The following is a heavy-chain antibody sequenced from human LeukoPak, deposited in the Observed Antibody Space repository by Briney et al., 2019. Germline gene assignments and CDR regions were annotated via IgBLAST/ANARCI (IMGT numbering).Heavy chain of an antibody. J-gene: IGHJ4*02. CDR1: GFTFSDYY. Sequence: GGSLRLSCAASGFTFSDYYMSWIRQVPGKGLEWVSYISSSGSTIYYADSVKGRFTISRDNAKNSLYLQMNSLKTDDTAVYYCTASTMPGLDYWGQGTLVTATS. V-gene: IGHV3-11*01. CDR2: ISSSGSTI. CDR3: TASTMPGLDY. D-gene: IGHD2-2*01.